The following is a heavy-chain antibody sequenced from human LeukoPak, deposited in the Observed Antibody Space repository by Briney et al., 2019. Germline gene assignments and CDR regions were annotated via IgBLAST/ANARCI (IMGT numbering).Heavy chain of an antibody. J-gene: IGHJ4*02. CDR3: AKGRRDGDYASSYFDY. CDR2: ISGSGGST. CDR1: GLTFSSYA. V-gene: IGHV3-23*01. D-gene: IGHD4-17*01. Sequence: GGSLRLSCAASGLTFSSYAMSWVRQAPGKGLEWVSAISGSGGSTYYADSVKGRFTISRDNSKNTLYLQMNSLRAEDTAVYYCAKGRRDGDYASSYFDYWGQGTLVTVSS.